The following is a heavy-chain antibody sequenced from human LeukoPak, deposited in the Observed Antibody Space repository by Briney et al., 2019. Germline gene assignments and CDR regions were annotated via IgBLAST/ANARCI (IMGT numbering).Heavy chain of an antibody. J-gene: IGHJ4*02. D-gene: IGHD2-21*02. V-gene: IGHV3-23*01. Sequence: PGGSLRLSCAASGFTFSSYAMSWVRQAPGKGLEWVSAISGSGGSTHYADSVKGRFTISRDNSKNTLYLQMNSLRAEDTAVYYCAKELIVVVTAIPDYWGQGTLVTVSS. CDR1: GFTFSSYA. CDR3: AKELIVVVTAIPDY. CDR2: ISGSGGST.